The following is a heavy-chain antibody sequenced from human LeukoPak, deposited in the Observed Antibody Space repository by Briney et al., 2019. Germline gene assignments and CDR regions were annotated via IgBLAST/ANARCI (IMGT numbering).Heavy chain of an antibody. D-gene: IGHD5-18*01. CDR2: IYYSGTT. CDR1: GASINNYY. V-gene: IGHV4-59*08. CDR3: ARLGGGYSYGYYLDY. Sequence: SETLSLTCTVSGASINNYYWSWIRQPPGKGLDYIGFIYYSGTTNYNPSLKSRVTISVDTSKNQFSLKLSSVTAADTAVYYCARLGGGYSYGYYLDYWGQGTLVTVSS. J-gene: IGHJ4*02.